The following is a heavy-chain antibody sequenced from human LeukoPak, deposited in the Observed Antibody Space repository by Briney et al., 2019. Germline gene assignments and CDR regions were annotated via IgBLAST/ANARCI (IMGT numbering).Heavy chain of an antibody. CDR3: ARSPRRSGYNWFDP. Sequence: GASVKVSCKASGYTFTSYDIHWVRQATGQGLEWMGWMNPNSGNTGYAQKFQGRVTMTRNTSISTAYMELSSLRPEDTAVYYCARSPRRSGYNWFDPWGQGTLVTVSS. CDR1: GYTFTSYD. V-gene: IGHV1-8*01. J-gene: IGHJ5*02. CDR2: MNPNSGNT.